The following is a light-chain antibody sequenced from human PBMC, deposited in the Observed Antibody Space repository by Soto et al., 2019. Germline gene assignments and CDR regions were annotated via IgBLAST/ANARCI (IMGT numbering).Light chain of an antibody. J-gene: IGKJ2*01. CDR3: QQYDAYPYT. CDR2: QAS. V-gene: IGKV1-5*03. CDR1: QSISRW. Sequence: DLQMTQSPSTLSASVGDRVAITCRASQSISRWLAWYQQKPGKAPKIIVFQASTLERGVPSRFSGSGSVSKYTLTINSLQPEDVATYYCQQYDAYPYTFGPGTKLEIK.